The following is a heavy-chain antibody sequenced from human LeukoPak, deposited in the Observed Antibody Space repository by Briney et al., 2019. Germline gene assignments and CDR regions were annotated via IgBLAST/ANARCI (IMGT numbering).Heavy chain of an antibody. CDR2: ISSSGGST. Sequence: GGSLRLSCAASGFTFSSYAMSWVRQAPGKGLEWVSGISSSGGSTDYAGSVKGRFTISRDDSRNTLCMQMSSLRAEDTAIYYCATRGNYREFDYWGQGTLVTVPS. J-gene: IGHJ4*02. CDR1: GFTFSSYA. D-gene: IGHD1-26*01. CDR3: ATRGNYREFDY. V-gene: IGHV3-23*01.